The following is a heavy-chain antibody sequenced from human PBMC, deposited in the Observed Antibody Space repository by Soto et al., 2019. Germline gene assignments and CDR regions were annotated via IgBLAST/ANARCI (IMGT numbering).Heavy chain of an antibody. J-gene: IGHJ4*02. CDR2: IYYSGST. CDR1: GGSISSYY. Sequence: QVQLQESGPGLVKPSETLSLTCTVSGGSISSYYWSWIRQPPGKGLEWIGYIYYSGSTNYNPSLKSAVTRSVDTSNAPFSLKLSSVPAAHTAVYYCARRYGYSFDYWGQGTLVTVSS. V-gene: IGHV4-59*08. D-gene: IGHD1-20*01. CDR3: ARRYGYSFDY.